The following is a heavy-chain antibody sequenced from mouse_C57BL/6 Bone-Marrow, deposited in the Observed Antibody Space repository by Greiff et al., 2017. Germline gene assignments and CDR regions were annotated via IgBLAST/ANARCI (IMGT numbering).Heavy chain of an antibody. CDR2: INPGSGGT. CDR3: ARSKNWDSWFAY. D-gene: IGHD4-1*01. CDR1: GYAFTNYL. J-gene: IGHJ3*01. Sequence: VHLVESGAELVRPGTSVKVSCKASGYAFTNYLIEWVKQRPGQGLEWIVVINPGSGGTNYNEKFKGKATLTADKSSSTAYMQLSSLTSEDSAVYFCARSKNWDSWFAYWGQGTLVTVSA. V-gene: IGHV1-54*01.